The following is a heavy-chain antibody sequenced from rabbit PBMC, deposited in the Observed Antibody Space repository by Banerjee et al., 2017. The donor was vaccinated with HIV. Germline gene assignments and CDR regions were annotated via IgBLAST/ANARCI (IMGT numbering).Heavy chain of an antibody. J-gene: IGHJ4*01. V-gene: IGHV1S45*01. D-gene: IGHD4-1*01. CDR3: ARHGSSSVWGGDL. CDR2: INTSSGNT. CDR1: GFSFSNGYV. Sequence: QEQLEESGGDLVKPEGSLTLTCTASGFSFSNGYVMCWVRQAPGKGLEWIACINTSSGNTVYASWAKGRFTISKTSSTTVTLQMTSLTAADTATYFCARHGSSSVWGGDLWGPGTLVTVS.